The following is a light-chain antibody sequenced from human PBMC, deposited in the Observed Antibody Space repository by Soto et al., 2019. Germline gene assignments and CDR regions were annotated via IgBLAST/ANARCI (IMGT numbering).Light chain of an antibody. V-gene: IGKV1-39*01. CDR2: AAS. J-gene: IGKJ2*01. CDR3: QQSYSTLWT. Sequence: DIQMTQSPSSLSASVGDRVTITCRASQSISSYLNWYQQKPGKAHKLLIYAASSLQSGVPSRFSCSGSGTDFTLTISSLQPEDFATYYCQQSYSTLWTFGQGTKLEIK. CDR1: QSISSY.